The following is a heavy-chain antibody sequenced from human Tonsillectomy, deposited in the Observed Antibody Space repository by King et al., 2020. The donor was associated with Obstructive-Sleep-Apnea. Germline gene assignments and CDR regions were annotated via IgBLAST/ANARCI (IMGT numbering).Heavy chain of an antibody. D-gene: IGHD5-24*01. CDR2: ISAYNGNT. Sequence: QLVQSGAEVKKPGASVKGSCKASGYTFTNYGITWVRQAPGQGPEWMGWISAYNGNTNYAQKLQGRVTMTTDTSTSTAYMELRSLRSDDTAVYYCARVGGGYNLDFYYGMDVWGQGTTVTVSS. CDR3: ARVGGGYNLDFYYGMDV. CDR1: GYTFTNYG. V-gene: IGHV1-18*01. J-gene: IGHJ6*02.